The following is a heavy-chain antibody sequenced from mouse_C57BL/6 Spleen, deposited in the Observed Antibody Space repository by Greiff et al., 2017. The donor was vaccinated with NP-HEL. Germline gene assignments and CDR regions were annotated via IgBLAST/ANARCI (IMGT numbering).Heavy chain of an antibody. CDR3: ARGDYDGVYWYFDV. Sequence: DVMLVESGGGLVKPGGSLKLSCAASGFTFSDYGMHWVRQAPEKGLEWVAYISSGSSTIYYADTVKGRFTISRDNAKNTLFLQMTSLRSEDTAMYYCARGDYDGVYWYFDVWGTGTTVTVSS. CDR1: GFTFSDYG. CDR2: ISSGSSTI. D-gene: IGHD2-4*01. V-gene: IGHV5-17*01. J-gene: IGHJ1*03.